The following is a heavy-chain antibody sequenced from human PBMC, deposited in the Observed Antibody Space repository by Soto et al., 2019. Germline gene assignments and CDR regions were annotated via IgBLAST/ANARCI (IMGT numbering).Heavy chain of an antibody. V-gene: IGHV1-18*01. J-gene: IGHJ4*02. CDR1: GYSFSSYG. CDR2: INTYNGNI. Sequence: QVQLVQSGAELRKPGASVKVSCKASGYSFSSYGINWVRQAPGQGLEWMGWINTYNGNINYAQKFEDRVTMTTATSTNTVYMELRSLKSDDTAIYYCARDRLRGYDSSGFYSWGQGTLVTVSS. D-gene: IGHD3-22*01. CDR3: ARDRLRGYDSSGFYS.